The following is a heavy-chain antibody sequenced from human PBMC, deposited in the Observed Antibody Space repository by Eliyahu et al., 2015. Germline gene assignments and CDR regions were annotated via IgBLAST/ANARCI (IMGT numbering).Heavy chain of an antibody. J-gene: IGHJ6*02. CDR2: ISGSGGSI. CDR1: GFTFSDSH. Sequence: GLVKPGGSLRLSCAASGFTFSDSHMSWIRQAPGKGLEWVSYISGSGGSIYYGDSVKGRFTIARDNAKNSLYLQMNSLRAEDTAVYYCARDITVAGIIGYYYGMDVWGQGTTVTVSS. D-gene: IGHD6-19*01. V-gene: IGHV3-11*01. CDR3: ARDITVAGIIGYYYGMDV.